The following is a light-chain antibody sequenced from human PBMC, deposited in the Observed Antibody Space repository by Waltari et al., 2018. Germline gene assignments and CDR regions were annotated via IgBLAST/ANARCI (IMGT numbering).Light chain of an antibody. J-gene: IGKJ1*01. Sequence: DIVMTQSPATLSVFPGERATLSCRASQSIRSNLAWYQRKPSQAPRLLIYGASTRATGIPARFSGSGSGTEFTLTISSLQSEDFAVYFCQQYDNWLGTFGQGTKVEIK. CDR2: GAS. V-gene: IGKV3-15*01. CDR1: QSIRSN. CDR3: QQYDNWLGT.